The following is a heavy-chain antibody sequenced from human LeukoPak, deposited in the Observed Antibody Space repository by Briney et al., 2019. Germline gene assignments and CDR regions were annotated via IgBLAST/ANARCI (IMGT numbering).Heavy chain of an antibody. Sequence: ASVTVSCKASGYIFTNYYIHWVRQAPGQGLEWMGWINPNSGGTNYAQKFQDRVTMTRDTSISTAYMELSRLRSDDTAVYYCASERAPGTEGSAFDYWGQGTLVTVSS. J-gene: IGHJ4*02. CDR1: GYIFTNYY. D-gene: IGHD1-1*01. CDR3: ASERAPGTEGSAFDY. CDR2: INPNSGGT. V-gene: IGHV1-2*02.